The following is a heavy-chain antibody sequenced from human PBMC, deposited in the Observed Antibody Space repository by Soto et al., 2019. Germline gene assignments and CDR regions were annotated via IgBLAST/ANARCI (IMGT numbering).Heavy chain of an antibody. CDR2: INAGNGNT. CDR3: ARDKKGGSSIYYNYYYGMDV. V-gene: IGHV1-2*04. Sequence: GQKLEWMGWINAGNGNTKYSQKFQGWVTMTRDTSISTAYMELSRLRSDDTAVYYCARDKKGGSSIYYNYYYGMDVSGQRTTVTVSS. J-gene: IGHJ6*02. D-gene: IGHD1-26*01.